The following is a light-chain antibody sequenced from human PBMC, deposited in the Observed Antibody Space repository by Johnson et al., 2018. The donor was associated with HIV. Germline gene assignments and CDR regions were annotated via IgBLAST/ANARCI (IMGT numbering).Light chain of an antibody. Sequence: QSVLTQPPSVSAAPGQKVTISCSGSSSNIGNNYVSWYQQLPGTAPKLLIYENNKRPSGVPYRISGSKSGTSATLDITGLQSGDGADYYCGTWDASLSVNVFVAGTKVTVL. CDR1: SSNIGNNY. V-gene: IGLV1-51*02. CDR3: GTWDASLSVNV. CDR2: ENN. J-gene: IGLJ1*01.